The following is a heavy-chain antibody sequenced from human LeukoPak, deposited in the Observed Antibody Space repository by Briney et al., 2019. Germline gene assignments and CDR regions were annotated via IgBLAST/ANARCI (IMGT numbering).Heavy chain of an antibody. CDR1: GFTFSSYW. V-gene: IGHV3-7*03. Sequence: GGSLRLSCAASGFTFSSYWMNWVRQAPGKGLEWVANIKQDGSEKYYVDSVKGRFTISRDNAKNSLYLQMNSLRAEDTAVYYCARGLNSGWYRLDYWGQGTLVTVSS. J-gene: IGHJ4*02. D-gene: IGHD6-19*01. CDR2: IKQDGSEK. CDR3: ARGLNSGWYRLDY.